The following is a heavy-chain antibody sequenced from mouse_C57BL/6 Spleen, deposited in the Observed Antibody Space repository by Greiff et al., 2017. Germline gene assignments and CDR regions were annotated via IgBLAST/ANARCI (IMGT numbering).Heavy chain of an antibody. V-gene: IGHV1-18*01. CDR3: AREGAGSLYYAMDY. CDR1: GYTFTDYN. Sequence: EVQLQQSGPELVKPGASVKIPCKASGYTFTDYNMDWVKQSHGKSLEWIGDINPNNGGTNYNQKFKGKATLTVDKSSSTAYMELRSLTSEDTAVYYCAREGAGSLYYAMDYWGQGTSGTVSS. CDR2: INPNNGGT. J-gene: IGHJ4*01.